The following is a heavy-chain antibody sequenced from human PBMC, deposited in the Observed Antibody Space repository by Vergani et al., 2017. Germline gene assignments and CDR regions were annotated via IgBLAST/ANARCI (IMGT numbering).Heavy chain of an antibody. Sequence: QVQLVESGGGVVQPGRSLRLSCAASGFTFSSYGMHWVRQAPGKGLEWVAVISYDGSNKYYADSVKGRFTTSRDNSKNTLYLQMNSLRAEDTAVYYCAKGMGDYGMDVWGQGTTVTVSS. D-gene: IGHD3-16*01. J-gene: IGHJ6*02. CDR1: GFTFSSYG. V-gene: IGHV3-30*18. CDR3: AKGMGDYGMDV. CDR2: ISYDGSNK.